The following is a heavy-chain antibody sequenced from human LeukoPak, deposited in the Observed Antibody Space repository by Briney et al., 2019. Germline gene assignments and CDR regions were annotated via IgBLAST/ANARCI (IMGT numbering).Heavy chain of an antibody. CDR3: ARGVVGDAFDI. V-gene: IGHV4-61*02. CDR2: IYTSGST. J-gene: IGHJ3*02. CDR1: GGSISSGSYY. D-gene: IGHD2-2*01. Sequence: SETLSLTCTVSGGSISSGSYYWSWIRQPAGKGLEWIGRIYTSGSTNYNPSLKSRVTISVDTSKNQFSLKLSSVTAADTAVYYCARGVVGDAFDIWGQGTMVTVSS.